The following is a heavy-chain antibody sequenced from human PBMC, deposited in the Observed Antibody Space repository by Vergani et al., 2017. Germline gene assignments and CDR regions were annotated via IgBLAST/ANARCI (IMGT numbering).Heavy chain of an antibody. J-gene: IGHJ4*02. CDR1: GFTFCPYG. Sequence: QVQLVESGGGVVQPGKSLRLSCAASGFTFCPYGMHWVRQAPGQGLEWVAVISCDGSNTNYGTSVSGRFSISRDNSRDTLYLQMNSLRTEDTAVYYCARGDARLPSNYGGQGTLVTVSS. V-gene: IGHV3-30*03. CDR3: ARGDARLPSNY. CDR2: ISCDGSNT. D-gene: IGHD2-8*01.